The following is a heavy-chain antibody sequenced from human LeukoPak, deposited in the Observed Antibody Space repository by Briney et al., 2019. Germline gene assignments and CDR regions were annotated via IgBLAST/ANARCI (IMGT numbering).Heavy chain of an antibody. CDR2: IYYSGST. J-gene: IGHJ4*02. V-gene: IGHV4-59*01. Sequence: SETLSPTCTVSGGSISSYYWSWIRQPPGKGLEWIGYIYYSGSTNYNPSLKSRVTISVDTSKNQFSLKLSSVTAADTAVYYCARDSYYGAAGIDYWGQGTLVTVSS. CDR3: ARDSYYGAAGIDY. D-gene: IGHD3-10*01. CDR1: GGSISSYY.